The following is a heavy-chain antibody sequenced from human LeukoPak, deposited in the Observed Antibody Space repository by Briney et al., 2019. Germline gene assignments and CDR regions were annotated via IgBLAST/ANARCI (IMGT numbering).Heavy chain of an antibody. CDR3: ARRSAAKDAFDI. CDR2: INSDGGST. D-gene: IGHD6-25*01. J-gene: IGHJ3*02. Sequence: GGSLRLSCAASGFTFSSYAMNWVRQAPGKGLVWVSRINSDGGSTSYADSVKGRFTISRDNAKNTLYLQMNSLRAEDTAVYYCARRSAAKDAFDIWGQGTMVTVSS. CDR1: GFTFSSYA. V-gene: IGHV3-74*01.